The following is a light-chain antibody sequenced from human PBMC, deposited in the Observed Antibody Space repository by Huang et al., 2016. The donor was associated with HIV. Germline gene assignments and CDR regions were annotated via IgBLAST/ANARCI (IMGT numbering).Light chain of an antibody. J-gene: IGKJ1*01. CDR3: QQYNDWPLT. CDR1: QGLSSQ. Sequence: EIVMTQSPATLSVSPGERVTLSCRASQGLSSQLAWYQQKRGHAPRLLIYGVSTRATDIPARFSGSGSGTDFTLTINSLQSEDFATYYCQQYNDWPLTFGQGTEVEIK. CDR2: GVS. V-gene: IGKV3-15*01.